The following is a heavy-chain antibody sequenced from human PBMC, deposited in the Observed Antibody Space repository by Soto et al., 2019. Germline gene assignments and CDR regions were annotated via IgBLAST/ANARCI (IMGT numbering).Heavy chain of an antibody. D-gene: IGHD3-9*01. CDR3: AKDRPPAGIWTLAF. J-gene: IGHJ4*02. Sequence: GSLRLSCADSGFTFGTYTMNWVRQAPGKGLEWVSGIGAGGDTHYADSVKGRFTISRDNSKSMLLLQMNSLRAEDTAIFYCAKDRPPAGIWTLAFWGKGTLVTVSS. V-gene: IGHV3-23*01. CDR2: IGAGGDT. CDR1: GFTFGTYT.